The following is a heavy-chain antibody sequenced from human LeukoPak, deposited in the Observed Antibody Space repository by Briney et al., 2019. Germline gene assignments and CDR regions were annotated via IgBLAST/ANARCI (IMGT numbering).Heavy chain of an antibody. CDR1: GDSISSSNSY. CDR2: IYYSGNT. V-gene: IGHV4-39*01. Sequence: SETLSLTCTVSGDSISSSNSYWGWIRQPPGKGLEWIGSIYYSGNTYYNASLKSRVTISVDTSKNQFSLKLTSVTAADTAVYYCARGRYSSSWYDGYWGQGTLVTVSS. CDR3: ARGRYSSSWYDGY. D-gene: IGHD6-13*01. J-gene: IGHJ4*02.